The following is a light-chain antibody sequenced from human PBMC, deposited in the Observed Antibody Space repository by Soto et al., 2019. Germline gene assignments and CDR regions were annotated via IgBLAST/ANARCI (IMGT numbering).Light chain of an antibody. CDR2: GAS. CDR3: QQYGSSPLT. J-gene: IGKJ3*01. CDR1: QSVSSSY. Sequence: EIVLTQSPGTLSLSPGERATLSCRASQSVSSSYLAWYQQKPGQAPRLLIYGASSRATGIPDRFSGSGSGTDFTLTISRLEPEGFAVYYCQQYGSSPLTLGPGPKVDIK. V-gene: IGKV3-20*01.